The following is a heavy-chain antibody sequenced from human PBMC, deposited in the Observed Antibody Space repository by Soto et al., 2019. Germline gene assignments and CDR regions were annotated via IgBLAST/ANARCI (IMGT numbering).Heavy chain of an antibody. CDR3: AKDLSIASRPTFDC. J-gene: IGHJ4*02. D-gene: IGHD6-6*01. CDR1: GFTFSTYA. Sequence: PGGSLRLSCAASGFTFSTYAMSWVRQGPGRGLEWVATISGSGGSAYYTDSVKGRLTVSRDNFESTLYLQMDSLRAEDTAIYHCAKDLSIASRPTFDCWGQGTLVTVSS. CDR2: ISGSGGSA. V-gene: IGHV3-23*01.